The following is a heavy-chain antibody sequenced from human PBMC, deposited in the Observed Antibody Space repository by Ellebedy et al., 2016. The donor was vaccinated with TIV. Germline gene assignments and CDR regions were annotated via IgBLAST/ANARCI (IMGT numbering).Heavy chain of an antibody. J-gene: IGHJ1*01. D-gene: IGHD3-10*01. CDR3: ARVAWFGELSLLNREH. Sequence: GESLKISCAASGFTFSSYWMHWVRQAPGKGLVWVSHINSDGSSTSYADSVKGRFTISRDNAKNTLYLQMNSLRAEDTAVYYCARVAWFGELSLLNREHWGQGTLVTVSS. CDR2: INSDGSST. CDR1: GFTFSSYW. V-gene: IGHV3-74*01.